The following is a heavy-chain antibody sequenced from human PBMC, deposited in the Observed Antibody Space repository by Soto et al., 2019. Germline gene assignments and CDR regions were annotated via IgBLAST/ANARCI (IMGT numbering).Heavy chain of an antibody. V-gene: IGHV3-21*01. J-gene: IGHJ4*02. CDR2: ISSTSTYT. Sequence: GGALRLSCAASGFTFRTYGMNWVRQAPGKGLEWVSSISSTSTYTYYAVSVKGRFTISRDNANNSLYLQMNSLRAEDTAVYYCARDSMFDYWGQGALVTVSS. CDR1: GFTFRTYG. CDR3: ARDSMFDY. D-gene: IGHD2-2*01.